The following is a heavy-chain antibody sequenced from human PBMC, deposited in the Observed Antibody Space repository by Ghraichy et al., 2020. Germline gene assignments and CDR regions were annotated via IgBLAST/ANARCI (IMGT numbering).Heavy chain of an antibody. Sequence: LSLTCAASGFTFSSYWMSWVRQAPGKGLEWVANIKQDGSEKYYVDSVKGRFTISRDNAKNSLYLQMNSLRAEDTAVYYCACKRYFDSHHYYYGMDVWGQGTTVTVSS. CDR1: GFTFSSYW. D-gene: IGHD3-9*01. V-gene: IGHV3-7*01. CDR2: IKQDGSEK. J-gene: IGHJ6*02. CDR3: ACKRYFDSHHYYYGMDV.